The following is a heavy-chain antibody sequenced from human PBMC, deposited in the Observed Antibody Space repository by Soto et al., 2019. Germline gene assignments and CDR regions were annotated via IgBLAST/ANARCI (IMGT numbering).Heavy chain of an antibody. J-gene: IGHJ4*02. V-gene: IGHV5-10-1*03. D-gene: IGHD6-6*01. CDR2: VDPSDSYA. CDR1: GFSFTTSW. Sequence: EVQLVLSEAEVKEPGESLRISCKGSGFSFTTSWISWVRQMPGKGLEWMGTVDPSDSYASYSPSFQGHVTISADKSISTAYLQWNSLKASDTAMYYCARGSSIAAPPDYWGQGTLVTVSS. CDR3: ARGSSIAAPPDY.